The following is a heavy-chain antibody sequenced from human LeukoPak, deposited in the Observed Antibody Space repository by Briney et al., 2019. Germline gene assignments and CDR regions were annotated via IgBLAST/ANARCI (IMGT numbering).Heavy chain of an antibody. CDR1: GGSLSGYY. CDR3: ARHGGHTAMVIGGR. J-gene: IGHJ4*02. Sequence: SETLSLTCAVYGGSLSGYYWSWIRQPPGKGLEWIGEINHSGSTNYNPSLKSRVTISVDTSKNQFSLKLSSVTAADTAVYYCARHGGHTAMVIGGRGGQGTLVTVSS. V-gene: IGHV4-34*01. CDR2: INHSGST. D-gene: IGHD5-18*01.